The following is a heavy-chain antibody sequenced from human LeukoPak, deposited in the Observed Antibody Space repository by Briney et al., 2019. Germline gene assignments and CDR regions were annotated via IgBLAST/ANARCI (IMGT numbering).Heavy chain of an antibody. V-gene: IGHV1-2*04. CDR1: GYSFTGYY. CDR3: ATWDGEGMDV. Sequence: ASVKVCCKASGYSFTGYYIHWVRQAPGQGLEWMGWINPNSGGTNFAQKFQGWVTMTRDTSTSTAYMELSRLRSDDTAVYYCATWDGEGMDVRGKGTTVTVSS. D-gene: IGHD4-17*01. CDR2: INPNSGGT. J-gene: IGHJ6*04.